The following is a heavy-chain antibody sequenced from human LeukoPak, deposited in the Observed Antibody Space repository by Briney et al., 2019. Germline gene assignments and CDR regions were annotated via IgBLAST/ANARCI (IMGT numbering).Heavy chain of an antibody. J-gene: IGHJ3*02. CDR2: IWVDGSNK. CDR1: GFTFSSYG. CDR3: ARRGYGDAFDI. D-gene: IGHD5-12*01. V-gene: IGHV3-33*01. Sequence: PGRSLRLSCAASGFTFSSYGMHWVRQAPGKGLEWVAVIWVDGSNKNYADSVKGRFTISRDNSKNTVYLQMNSLRAEDTAVYYCARRGYGDAFDIWGQGTMVTVSS.